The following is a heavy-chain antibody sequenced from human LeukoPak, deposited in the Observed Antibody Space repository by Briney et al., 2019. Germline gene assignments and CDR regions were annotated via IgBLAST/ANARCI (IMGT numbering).Heavy chain of an antibody. CDR1: GFTVSSNY. D-gene: IGHD3-22*01. Sequence: QSGGSLRLSCAASGFTVSSNYMSWVRQAPGKGLEWVSVIYSGGSTYYADSVKGRFTISRDNSKNTLYLQMNSLRAEDTAVYYCARDSYDRPFDYWGQGTLVTVSS. CDR3: ARDSYDRPFDY. CDR2: IYSGGST. V-gene: IGHV3-66*02. J-gene: IGHJ4*02.